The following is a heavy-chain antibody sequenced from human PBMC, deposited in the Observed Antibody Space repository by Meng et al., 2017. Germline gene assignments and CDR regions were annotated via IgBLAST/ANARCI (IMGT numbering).Heavy chain of an antibody. V-gene: IGHV1-18*01. CDR1: GYTFTSYA. D-gene: IGHD6-13*01. J-gene: IGHJ4*02. Sequence: ASVKVSCKASGYTFTSYAISWVRQAPGQGLEWMGWISAYNGNTNYAQKLQGRVTMTTETAQSTAYMEVRSMRSDDTEVYYCAGGVFCKYWGQGTLVTVSS. CDR3: AGGVFCKY. CDR2: ISAYNGNT.